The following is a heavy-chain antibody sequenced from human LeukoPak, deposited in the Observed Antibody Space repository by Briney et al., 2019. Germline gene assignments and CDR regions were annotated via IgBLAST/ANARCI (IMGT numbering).Heavy chain of an antibody. CDR2: ISGGST. V-gene: IGHV3-38-3*01. CDR1: GFTVSSNE. Sequence: GGSLRLSCAASGFTVSSNEMSWVRQAPGKGLEWVSSISGGSTYYADSRKGRFTISRDNSKNTLHLQMNSLRAEDTAVYYCARTRSKGELGINDYWGQGTLVTVSS. D-gene: IGHD1-26*01. CDR3: ARTRSKGELGINDY. J-gene: IGHJ4*02.